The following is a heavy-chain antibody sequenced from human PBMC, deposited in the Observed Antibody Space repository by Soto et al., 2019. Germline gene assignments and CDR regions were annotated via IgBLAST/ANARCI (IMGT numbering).Heavy chain of an antibody. CDR1: GDTVISHY. D-gene: IGHD2-15*01. CDR3: ARQTEIVAPFDY. CDR2: IYYSGST. J-gene: IGHJ4*02. Sequence: SETLSLTCSVSGDTVISHYLTWIRQPPGKGLEWIGSIYYSGSTYYNPSLKSRVTISVDTSKNQFSLKLSSVTAADTAVYYCARQTEIVAPFDYWGQGTLVTVSS. V-gene: IGHV4-39*01.